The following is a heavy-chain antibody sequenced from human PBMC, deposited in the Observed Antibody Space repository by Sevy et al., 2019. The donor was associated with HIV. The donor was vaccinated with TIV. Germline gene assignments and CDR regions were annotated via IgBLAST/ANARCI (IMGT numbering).Heavy chain of an antibody. Sequence: GGSLRLSCAASGFTFSSYAMSWVRQAPGKGLEWVSAISGSGGSTYYADSVKGRFTISRDNSKNTLYLQMNSLRAEDTAVYYCAKDNDKHNTILVGYFDYWGQGTLVTVSS. CDR1: GFTFSSYA. V-gene: IGHV3-23*01. D-gene: IGHD3-3*01. CDR3: AKDNDKHNTILVGYFDY. CDR2: ISGSGGST. J-gene: IGHJ4*02.